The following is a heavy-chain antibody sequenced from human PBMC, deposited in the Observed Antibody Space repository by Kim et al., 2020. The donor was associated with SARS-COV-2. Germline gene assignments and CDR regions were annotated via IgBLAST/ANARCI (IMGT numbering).Heavy chain of an antibody. CDR1: GGSISSYY. CDR2: IYYSGST. V-gene: IGHV4-59*01. J-gene: IGHJ2*01. Sequence: SETLSLTCTVSGGSISSYYWSWIRQPPGKGLEWIGYIYYSGSTNYNPSLKSRVTISVETSKNQFSLKLSSVTAADTAVYYCARDAQMGDVSFDLWGRGTLVTVSS. D-gene: IGHD2-21*02. CDR3: ARDAQMGDVSFDL.